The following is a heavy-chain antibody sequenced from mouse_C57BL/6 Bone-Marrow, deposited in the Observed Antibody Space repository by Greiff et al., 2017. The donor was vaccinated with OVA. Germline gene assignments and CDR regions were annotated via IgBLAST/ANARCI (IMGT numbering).Heavy chain of an antibody. Sequence: QVQLQQSGAELVRPGASVKMSCKASGYTFTSYTMHWVKQRPGQGLEWIGYINPSSGDTKYNQKFKGKATLTADKSSSTAYMHLSSLTSEDSAVYYCAGSDYGLDYGGKGTSVTVSS. CDR1: GYTFTSYT. CDR2: INPSSGDT. CDR3: AGSDYGLDY. V-gene: IGHV1-4*01. J-gene: IGHJ4*01.